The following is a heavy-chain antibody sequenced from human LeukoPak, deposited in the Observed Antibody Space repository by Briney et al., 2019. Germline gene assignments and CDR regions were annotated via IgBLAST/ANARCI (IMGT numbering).Heavy chain of an antibody. CDR1: GFTFSNNW. V-gene: IGHV3-7*04. CDR2: IKQDESEK. Sequence: GGSLRLSCAASGFTFSNNWMKWVRQAPGKGLEWVAIIKQDESEKYYVDSVKGRFTISRDNAKNSLYLQMNSLRVEDTAVYYCAKGSRFAFDHWGQGTLVTVSS. D-gene: IGHD6-13*01. CDR3: AKGSRFAFDH. J-gene: IGHJ4*02.